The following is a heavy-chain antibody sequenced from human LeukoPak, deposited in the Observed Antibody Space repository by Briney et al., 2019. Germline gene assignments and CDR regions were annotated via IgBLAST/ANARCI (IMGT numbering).Heavy chain of an antibody. V-gene: IGHV3-23*01. Sequence: PGGSLRLSCAASGFTFSSYAMSWVRQAPGKGLEWVSAISGSGGSTYYADSVKGRFTISRDNSKNTLYLQMNSLRAEDTAVYYCAKDGYYYDSSGLTYFDYWGQGTLVTVSS. CDR1: GFTFSSYA. CDR2: ISGSGGST. CDR3: AKDGYYYDSSGLTYFDY. J-gene: IGHJ4*02. D-gene: IGHD3-22*01.